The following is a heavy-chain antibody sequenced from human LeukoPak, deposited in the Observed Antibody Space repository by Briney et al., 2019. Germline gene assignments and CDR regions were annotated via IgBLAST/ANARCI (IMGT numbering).Heavy chain of an antibody. CDR2: IYYSGST. V-gene: IGHV4-39*01. Sequence: SETLSLTCTVSGGSISSSSYYWGWIRQPPGKGLEWLGSIYYSGSTYYNPSLKSRVTISVDTSKNQFSLKLSSVTAADTAVYYCARHRGYCSSTSCYNYFDYWGQGTLVTVSS. D-gene: IGHD2-2*02. CDR1: GGSISSSSYY. CDR3: ARHRGYCSSTSCYNYFDY. J-gene: IGHJ4*02.